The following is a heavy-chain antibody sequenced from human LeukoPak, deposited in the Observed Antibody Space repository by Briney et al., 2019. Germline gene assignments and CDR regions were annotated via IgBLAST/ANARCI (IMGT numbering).Heavy chain of an antibody. CDR3: ARDGPSSSWPRMYYFDY. J-gene: IGHJ4*02. D-gene: IGHD6-13*01. Sequence: SETLSLTCTVSGGSISSYYWSWIRQPAGKGLEWIGRIYTSGSTNYNPSLKSRVTMSVDTSKNQFSLKLSPVTAADTAVYYCARDGPSSSWPRMYYFDYWGQGTLVTVSS. V-gene: IGHV4-4*07. CDR1: GGSISSYY. CDR2: IYTSGST.